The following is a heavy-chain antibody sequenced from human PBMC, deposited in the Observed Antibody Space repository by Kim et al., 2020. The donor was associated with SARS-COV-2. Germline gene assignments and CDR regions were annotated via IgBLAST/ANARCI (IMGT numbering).Heavy chain of an antibody. CDR2: INPYSGDT. J-gene: IGHJ4*02. Sequence: ASVKVSCKASGYTFTDYYIHWVRQAPGQGLEWMGWINPYSGDTNYAQKFQGRVTMTRDTSISTPHVELSSLRSDDTAVYYCARSAHFWSGHSLDFWGQGTLITVSS. V-gene: IGHV1-2*02. CDR1: GYTFTDYY. CDR3: ARSAHFWSGHSLDF. D-gene: IGHD3-3*01.